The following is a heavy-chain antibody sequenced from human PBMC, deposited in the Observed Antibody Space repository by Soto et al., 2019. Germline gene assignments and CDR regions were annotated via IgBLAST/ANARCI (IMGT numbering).Heavy chain of an antibody. CDR1: GFTFNTYD. V-gene: IGHV3-21*01. J-gene: IGHJ5*02. CDR2: ITASSAYI. Sequence: EVQLVESGGGLVKPGGFLRLSCAASGFTFNTYDMNWVRQAPGKGLEWVSSITASSAYIYYADSVRGRITISRDNAKNSLFLQMHSLRAADTAVYYCVRSGTARLLRHSWFDTWGQGTLVTVSS. CDR3: VRSGTARLLRHSWFDT. D-gene: IGHD2-21*01.